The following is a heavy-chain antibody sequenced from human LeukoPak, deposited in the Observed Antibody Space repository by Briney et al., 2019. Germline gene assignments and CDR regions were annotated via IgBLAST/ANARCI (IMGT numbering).Heavy chain of an antibody. CDR3: AKIPVQQGFDY. CDR1: GFTFSSYG. Sequence: GGSLRLPCAASGFTFSSYGMHWVRQAPGKGLEWVAFIRYDGNNKYYADSVKGRITISRDNSKNTLYLQMNSLRAEDTAMYYCAKIPVQQGFDYWGQGTLVTVSS. V-gene: IGHV3-30*02. D-gene: IGHD5-18*01. J-gene: IGHJ4*02. CDR2: IRYDGNNK.